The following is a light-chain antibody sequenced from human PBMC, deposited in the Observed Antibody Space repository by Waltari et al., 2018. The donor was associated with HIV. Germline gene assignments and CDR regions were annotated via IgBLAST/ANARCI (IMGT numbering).Light chain of an antibody. CDR3: QERSNWPPIT. Sequence: EIVLTQSPATMSFSPGARATLSCRASQSVGPFLGWYQQTPGQAPRLLVYDASNTAAGIPARCRGSGSGTDFTPTISSLEPEDSAVYYCQERSNWPPITFGQGTRLEIK. CDR1: QSVGPF. V-gene: IGKV3-11*01. J-gene: IGKJ5*01. CDR2: DAS.